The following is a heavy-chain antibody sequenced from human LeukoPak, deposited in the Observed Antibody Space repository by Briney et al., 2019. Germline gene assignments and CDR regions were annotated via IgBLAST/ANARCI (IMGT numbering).Heavy chain of an antibody. CDR3: ARGGTEIYYYHYGMDV. J-gene: IGHJ6*02. D-gene: IGHD5-12*01. Sequence: PGGSLRLSCAASGFTFSSYWMSWVRQAPGKGLEWVANIKQDGSEKYYVDSVKGRFTISRDNAKNSLYLQMNSLRVEDTAVYFCARGGTEIYYYHYGMDVWGQGTTVTVSS. CDR1: GFTFSSYW. V-gene: IGHV3-7*01. CDR2: IKQDGSEK.